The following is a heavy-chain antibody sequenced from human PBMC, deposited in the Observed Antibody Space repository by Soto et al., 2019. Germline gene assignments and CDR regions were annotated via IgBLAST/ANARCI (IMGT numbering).Heavy chain of an antibody. CDR3: ARGLLGSYYYGMDV. CDR1: GFTFSGYE. Sequence: GGSLRLSCAASGFTFSGYEMNWVRQAPGKGLEWVSYISSSGSTIYYADSVKGRFTISRDNAKNSLYLQMNSLRAEDTAVYYCARGLLGSYYYGMDVWGQGTTVTVSS. J-gene: IGHJ6*02. CDR2: ISSSGSTI. D-gene: IGHD3-10*01. V-gene: IGHV3-48*03.